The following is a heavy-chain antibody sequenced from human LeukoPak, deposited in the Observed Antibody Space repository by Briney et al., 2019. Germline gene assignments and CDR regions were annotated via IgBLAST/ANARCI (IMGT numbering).Heavy chain of an antibody. CDR2: IRSDGSNK. CDR3: AKDLLWFGELLNYFDY. D-gene: IGHD3-10*01. J-gene: IGHJ4*02. V-gene: IGHV3-30*02. Sequence: GGSLRLSCAGSGFSFSSYGMHWVRQAPGKGLEWMAFIRSDGSNKYYADSVKGRFTISRDNSKNTLYLQMNSLRAEDTAVYYCAKDLLWFGELLNYFDYWGQGTLVTVSS. CDR1: GFSFSSYG.